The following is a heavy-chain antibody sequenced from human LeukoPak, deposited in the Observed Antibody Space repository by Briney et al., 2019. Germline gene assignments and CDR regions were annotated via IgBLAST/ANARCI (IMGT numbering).Heavy chain of an antibody. V-gene: IGHV1-18*01. CDR2: ISAYNGNT. J-gene: IGHJ4*02. CDR3: ARVQEADILTGYYSDY. D-gene: IGHD3-9*01. Sequence: ASVKVSCKASGYTFTSYGISWVRQAPGQGLEWMGWISAYNGNTNYAQKLQGRVTMTTDTSTSTAYMELRSLRSDDTAVYYCARVQEADILTGYYSDYWGQGTLVTVSS. CDR1: GYTFTSYG.